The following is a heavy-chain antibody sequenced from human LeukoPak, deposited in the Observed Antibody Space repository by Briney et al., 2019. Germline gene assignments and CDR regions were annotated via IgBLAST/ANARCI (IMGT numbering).Heavy chain of an antibody. CDR2: IKSKTDGGTT. V-gene: IGHV3-15*01. J-gene: IGHJ3*02. D-gene: IGHD2-15*01. CDR1: GFTFSNAW. CDR3: TTDGRYCSGGSCYSADAFDI. Sequence: GGTLRLSCAASGFTFSNAWMSWVRQAPGKGLEWVGRIKSKTDGGTTDYAARGKGRFTISRDDSKNTLYLQMTSMKTEDTAVYYCTTDGRYCSGGSCYSADAFDIWGQGTMVTVSS.